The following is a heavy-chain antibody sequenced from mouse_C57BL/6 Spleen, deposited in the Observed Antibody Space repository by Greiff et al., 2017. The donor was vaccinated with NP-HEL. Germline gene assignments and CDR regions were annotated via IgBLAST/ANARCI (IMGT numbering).Heavy chain of an antibody. J-gene: IGHJ2*01. CDR3: TRWGVTTVVVED. CDR2: IDPETGGT. D-gene: IGHD1-1*01. Sequence: QVQLQQSGAELVRPGASVTLSCKASGYTFTDYEMHWVKQTPVHGLEWIGAIDPETGGTAYNQKFKGKAILTADKSSSTAYMELRSLTSEDSAVYYCTRWGVTTVVVEDWGKGTTLTVAS. CDR1: GYTFTDYE. V-gene: IGHV1-15*01.